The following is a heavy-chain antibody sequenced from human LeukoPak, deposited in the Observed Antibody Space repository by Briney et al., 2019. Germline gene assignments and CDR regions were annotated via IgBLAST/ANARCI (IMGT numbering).Heavy chain of an antibody. CDR3: ARALERRGPRAFDI. V-gene: IGHV4-34*01. CDR2: INHSGST. J-gene: IGHJ3*02. D-gene: IGHD1-1*01. Sequence: SETLSLTCAVYGGSFSGYYWSWIRQPPGKGLEWIGEINHSGSTNYNPSLKSRVTISVDTSKNQFSLKLSSVTAADTAVCYCARALERRGPRAFDIWGQGTMVTVSS. CDR1: GGSFSGYY.